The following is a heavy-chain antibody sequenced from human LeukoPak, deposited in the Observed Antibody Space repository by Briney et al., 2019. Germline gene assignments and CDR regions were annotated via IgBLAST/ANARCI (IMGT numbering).Heavy chain of an antibody. D-gene: IGHD2-2*01. CDR1: GFTFSSYG. Sequence: GGSLRLSCAASGFTFSSYGMHWVRQAPGKGLEWVAFIRYDGSNKYYADSVKGRFTISRDNSKNTLYLQVNSLRAEDTAVYYGAKAGCSSTSCYQGVYYYYYMDVWGKGTTVTVSS. V-gene: IGHV3-30*02. CDR2: IRYDGSNK. J-gene: IGHJ6*03. CDR3: AKAGCSSTSCYQGVYYYYYMDV.